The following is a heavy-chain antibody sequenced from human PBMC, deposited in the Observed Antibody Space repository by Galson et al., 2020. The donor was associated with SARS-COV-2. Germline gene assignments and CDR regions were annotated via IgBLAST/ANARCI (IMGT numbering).Heavy chain of an antibody. Sequence: GGSLRLSCEFSGFAFSRYDMSWVRQAPGKGLEWVSGISVSTGARVYADAVKGRFTISRDDSKNTLYLQMNSLRVEDTAVYYCPAPAAIGRYYDNWGRGTLVTVSS. D-gene: IGHD2-2*02. CDR1: GFAFSRYD. V-gene: IGHV3-23*01. J-gene: IGHJ2*01. CDR3: PAPAAIGRYYDN. CDR2: ISVSTGAR.